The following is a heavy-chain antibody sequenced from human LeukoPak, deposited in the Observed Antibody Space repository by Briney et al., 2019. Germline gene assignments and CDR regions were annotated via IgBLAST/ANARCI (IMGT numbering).Heavy chain of an antibody. V-gene: IGHV3-72*01. J-gene: IGHJ4*02. D-gene: IGHD2-2*01. CDR3: AGVCNTIACYGGNFDY. CDR2: IRDKGNRYTT. CDR1: GFTFSDHY. Sequence: GGSLRLSCAASGFTFSDHYMDWVRQAPGKGLEWVGRIRDKGNRYTTEYAASAKGRFTISRDDAKKPLYLQMNSLKTEDTAMYYCAGVCNTIACYGGNFDYWGQGTLVTVSS.